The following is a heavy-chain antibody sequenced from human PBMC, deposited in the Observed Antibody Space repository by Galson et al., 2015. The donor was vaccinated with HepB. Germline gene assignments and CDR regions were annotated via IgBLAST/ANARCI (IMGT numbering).Heavy chain of an antibody. D-gene: IGHD2-15*01. CDR1: GYTFTSYG. Sequence: SVKVSCKASGYTFTSYGISWVRQAPGQGLEWMGWISAYNGNTNYAQKLQGRVTITRDTSASTAYMELSSLRSEDTAVYYCARGSGGYCSGGSCYWFDPWGQGTLVTVSS. CDR3: ARGSGGYCSGGSCYWFDP. V-gene: IGHV1-18*01. J-gene: IGHJ5*02. CDR2: ISAYNGNT.